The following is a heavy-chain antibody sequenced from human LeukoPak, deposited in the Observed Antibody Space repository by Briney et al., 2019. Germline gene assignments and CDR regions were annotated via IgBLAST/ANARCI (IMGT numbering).Heavy chain of an antibody. CDR1: GFTFSSYW. J-gene: IGHJ4*02. Sequence: PGGSLRLSCAPSGFTFSSYWMTWVRQPPGKGLEWVGEIYLRGNTNYNPSLESRVTISVDTSKNQFSLKLSSVTAADTAVYYCASPYSSGWHHLDYWGQGTLVTVSS. D-gene: IGHD6-19*01. CDR3: ASPYSSGWHHLDY. CDR2: IYLRGNT. V-gene: IGHV4-4*02.